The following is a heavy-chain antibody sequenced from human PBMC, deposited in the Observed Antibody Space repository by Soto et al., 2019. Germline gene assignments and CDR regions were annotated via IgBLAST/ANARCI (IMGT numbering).Heavy chain of an antibody. CDR1: GYTFTSYA. D-gene: IGHD2-15*01. CDR2: INAGNGNT. J-gene: IGHJ4*02. V-gene: IGHV1-3*01. Sequence: ASVKVSCKASGYTFTSYAMHWVRQAPGQRLEWMGWINAGNGNTKYSQKFQGRVTITRDTSASTAYMELSSLRSEDTAVYYCARDYCSGGSCYYYFDYWGQGTLVTVSS. CDR3: ARDYCSGGSCYYYFDY.